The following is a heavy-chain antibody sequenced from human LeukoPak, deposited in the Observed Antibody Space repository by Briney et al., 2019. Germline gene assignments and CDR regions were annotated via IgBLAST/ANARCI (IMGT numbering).Heavy chain of an antibody. CDR1: GYTFTTYA. CDR3: ARGPWSNWFDP. J-gene: IGHJ5*02. CDR2: INTNTGNP. D-gene: IGHD3-3*01. V-gene: IGHV7-4-1*02. Sequence: GASVKFSCKASGYTFTTYAMNWMREAPGQGLEWMGWINTNTGNPTYAQGFTGRFVFSLDTSVSTAYLQISSLKAEDTALYYCARGPWSNWFDPWGQGTLVTVSS.